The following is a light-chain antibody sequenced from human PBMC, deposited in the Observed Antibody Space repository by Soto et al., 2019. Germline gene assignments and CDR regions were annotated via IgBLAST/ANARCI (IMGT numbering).Light chain of an antibody. CDR1: QSISIN. Sequence: EIVLTQSPGTLSVSPGDRVTLSFMSSQSISINLAWYQPKPGQAPRLLIYGASSRATGVPDRFSGGGSGTDFTLTISRLEPEDFAVYYCQHFVNSLTWTCGQGTKGDIK. CDR2: GAS. V-gene: IGKV3-20*01. J-gene: IGKJ1*01. CDR3: QHFVNSLTWT.